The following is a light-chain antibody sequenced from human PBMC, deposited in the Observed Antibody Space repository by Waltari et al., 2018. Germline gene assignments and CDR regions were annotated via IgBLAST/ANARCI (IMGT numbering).Light chain of an antibody. CDR1: QSVLYSSNHKNY. CDR3: QQYYSTPLT. CDR2: WAS. Sequence: DIVMTQSPDSLAVSLGERATINRKSSQSVLYSSNHKNYLAWYQQKPGQPPKLLIYWASTRESGVPDRFSGSGSGTDFTLTISSLQAEDVAVYYCQQYYSTPLTFGPGTKVDIK. V-gene: IGKV4-1*01. J-gene: IGKJ3*01.